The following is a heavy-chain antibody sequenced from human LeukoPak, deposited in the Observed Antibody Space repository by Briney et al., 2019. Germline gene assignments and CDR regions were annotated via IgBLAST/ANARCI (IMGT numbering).Heavy chain of an antibody. Sequence: QAGGSLRLSCAASGFTVSSNYMSWVRQAPGKGLEWVSVIYSGGSTYYADSVKGRFTISRDNSKNSLYLQMDSLRVEDTAVYYCARGKRYPDYWGQGTLVTVSS. D-gene: IGHD1-1*01. CDR3: ARGKRYPDY. CDR2: IYSGGST. V-gene: IGHV3-53*01. CDR1: GFTVSSNY. J-gene: IGHJ4*02.